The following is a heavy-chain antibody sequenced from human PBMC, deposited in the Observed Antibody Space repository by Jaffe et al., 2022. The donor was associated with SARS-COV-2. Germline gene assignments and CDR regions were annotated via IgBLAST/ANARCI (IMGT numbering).Heavy chain of an antibody. D-gene: IGHD1-20*01. CDR2: VFYSGTT. J-gene: IGHJ4*02. CDR3: ARTIRRYPYYFEY. V-gene: IGHV4-59*01. Sequence: QVQLQESGPGLVQPSETLSLTCIVSGGSISGYYWTWIRQPPGKGLEWIGYVFYSGTTNYNPSLKSRVTISVDTSKNQLSLKLTSVTAADTAVYYCARTIRRYPYYFEYWGQGTLVTVSS. CDR1: GGSISGYY.